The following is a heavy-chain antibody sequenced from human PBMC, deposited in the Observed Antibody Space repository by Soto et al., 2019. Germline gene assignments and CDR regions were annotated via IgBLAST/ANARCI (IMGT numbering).Heavy chain of an antibody. J-gene: IGHJ4*02. CDR1: GGSFSGYY. V-gene: IGHV4-34*01. D-gene: IGHD1-7*01. CDR3: ARGWDNWNYADY. CDR2: INHSGST. Sequence: SETLSLTCAVYGGSFSGYYWSWIRQPPGKGLEWIGEINHSGSTNYNPSLKSRVTISVDTSKNQFSLKLSSVTAADTAVYYCARGWDNWNYADYWGQGTLVTVSS.